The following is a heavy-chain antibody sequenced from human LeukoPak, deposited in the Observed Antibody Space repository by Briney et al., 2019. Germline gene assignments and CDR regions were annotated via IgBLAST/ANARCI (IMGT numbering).Heavy chain of an antibody. CDR2: INHSGST. J-gene: IGHJ4*02. Sequence: SETLSLTCAVYGGSFSGYYWSWIRQPPGKGLEWIGEINHSGSTNYNPSLKSRVTISADTSKNQFSLKLSPVTAADTAVYYCARGSTIAVAGIDYWGQGTLVTVSS. V-gene: IGHV4-34*01. CDR1: GGSFSGYY. D-gene: IGHD6-19*01. CDR3: ARGSTIAVAGIDY.